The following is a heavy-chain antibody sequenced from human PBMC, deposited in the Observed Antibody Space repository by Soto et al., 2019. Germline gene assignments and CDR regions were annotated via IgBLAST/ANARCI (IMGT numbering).Heavy chain of an antibody. CDR1: GGSISSSHW. D-gene: IGHD4-17*01. CDR2: IYHSGST. J-gene: IGHJ5*02. Sequence: QVQLQESGPGLVKPSGTLSLTCAVSGGSISSSHWWSWVRQPPGMGLEWIGEIYHSGSTNYNPSLKSRVTISVDKYKNQFSLKLTAVTAEDTAVYYCARVGGNDDYGGWFDPWGQGTLVTVSS. CDR3: ARVGGNDDYGGWFDP. V-gene: IGHV4-4*02.